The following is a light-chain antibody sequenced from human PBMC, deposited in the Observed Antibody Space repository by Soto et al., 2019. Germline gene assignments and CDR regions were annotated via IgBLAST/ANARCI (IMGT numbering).Light chain of an antibody. CDR1: QTVASN. CDR2: GAS. V-gene: IGKV3-15*01. CDR3: QHYHNWPPQYT. J-gene: IGKJ2*01. Sequence: EIVMTQSPATLSVSPGERATLACRASQTVASNVAWYQQKPGQAPRLLIHGASTRATGVPARFSGSGSGTEFTLTLSSLQSDDFAVYYCQHYHNWPPQYTFGQGTKLQIK.